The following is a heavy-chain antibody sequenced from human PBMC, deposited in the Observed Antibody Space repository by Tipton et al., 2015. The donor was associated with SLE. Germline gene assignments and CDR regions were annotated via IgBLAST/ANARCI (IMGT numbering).Heavy chain of an antibody. CDR3: ARDKSSGWFVFDY. J-gene: IGHJ4*02. V-gene: IGHV4-61*02. Sequence: TLSLTCTVSGGSISSGSHYWNWIRQPAGKGLEWIGRIYTSGSTNYHPSLKSRVTISVDTSKNQFSLKLSSVTAADTAVYYCARDKSSGWFVFDYWGQGTLVTVSS. CDR1: GGSISSGSHY. CDR2: IYTSGST. D-gene: IGHD6-19*01.